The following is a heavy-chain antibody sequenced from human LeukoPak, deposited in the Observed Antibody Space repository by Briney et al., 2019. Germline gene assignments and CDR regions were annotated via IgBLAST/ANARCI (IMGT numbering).Heavy chain of an antibody. CDR3: AGFSRFSTYYFDY. D-gene: IGHD2-2*01. Sequence: KPSETLSLTCAVSGGSISSSNWWSWVRQPPGKGLEWIGEIYHSGSTNYNPSLKSRITISVDKSKNQFSLKLSSVTAADTAVYYCAGFSRFSTYYFDYWGQGTLVTVSS. CDR2: IYHSGST. CDR1: GGSISSSNW. J-gene: IGHJ4*02. V-gene: IGHV4-4*02.